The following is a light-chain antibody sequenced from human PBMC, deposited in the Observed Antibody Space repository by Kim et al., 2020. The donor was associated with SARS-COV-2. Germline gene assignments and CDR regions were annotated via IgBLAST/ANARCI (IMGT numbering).Light chain of an antibody. CDR3: GSYAAANTLV. CDR2: DVR. J-gene: IGLJ3*02. CDR1: SNDIGGYKY. Sequence: SATIPCNGTSNDIGGYKYVSWLQQHPGKPPKRVIYDVRQRPSGVSDRFSGSKSGNTAALTISGLQADDEADYYCGSYAAANTLVFGGGTQLTVL. V-gene: IGLV2-11*03.